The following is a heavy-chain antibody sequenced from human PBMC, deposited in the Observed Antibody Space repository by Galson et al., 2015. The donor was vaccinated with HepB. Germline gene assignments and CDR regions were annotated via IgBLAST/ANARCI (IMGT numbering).Heavy chain of an antibody. CDR2: INPSGGST. CDR3: ARAVSSILTGYYTFIRTYYFDY. J-gene: IGHJ4*02. Sequence: SVTVSCKASGSTFTSYYMHWVRQAPGQGLEWMGIINPSGGSTSYAQKFQGRVTMTRDTSTSTVYMELSSLRSEDTAVYYCARAVSSILTGYYTFIRTYYFDYWGQGTLVTVSS. D-gene: IGHD3-9*01. V-gene: IGHV1-46*03. CDR1: GSTFTSYY.